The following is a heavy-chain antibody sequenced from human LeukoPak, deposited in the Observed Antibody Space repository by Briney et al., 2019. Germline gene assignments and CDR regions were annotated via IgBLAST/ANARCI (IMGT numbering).Heavy chain of an antibody. CDR1: GGSISSYY. D-gene: IGHD6-19*01. V-gene: IGHV4-59*08. CDR3: ARHVRNSSGWYYFDY. Sequence: SETLCLTCTVSGGSISSYYWSWIRQPPGKGLEWIGYIYYGGSTNYNPSLKSRVTISVDTSKNQFSLKLSSVTAADTAVYYCARHVRNSSGWYYFDYWGQGTLVTVSS. J-gene: IGHJ4*02. CDR2: IYYGGST.